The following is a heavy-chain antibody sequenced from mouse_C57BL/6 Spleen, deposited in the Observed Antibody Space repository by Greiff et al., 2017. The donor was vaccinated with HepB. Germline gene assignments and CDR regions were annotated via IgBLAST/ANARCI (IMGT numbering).Heavy chain of an antibody. CDR2: ISDGGSYT. J-gene: IGHJ3*01. V-gene: IGHV5-4*01. CDR3: AREGDYTVFEN. D-gene: IGHD2-12*01. Sequence: EVKLQESGGGLVKPGGSLKLSCAASGFTFSSYAMSWVRQTPEKRLEWVATISDGGSYTYYPDNVKGRFTISRDNAKNNLYLQMSHLKSEETAMYYCAREGDYTVFENWGQGTLVTV. CDR1: GFTFSSYA.